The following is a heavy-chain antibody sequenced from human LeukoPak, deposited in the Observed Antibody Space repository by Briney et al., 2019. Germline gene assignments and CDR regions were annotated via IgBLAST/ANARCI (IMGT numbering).Heavy chain of an antibody. CDR3: ARDSTYSSGSRFYDRFDY. CDR1: GFSLSAYW. V-gene: IGHV3-7*03. J-gene: IGHJ4*02. Sequence: GGSLRLSCAASGFSLSAYWMTWVRQAPGKGLEWVANINRDGSQRNHVDSVKGRFIISRDNAKNSPYLQMDSLTAEDTAVYYCARDSTYSSGSRFYDRFDYWGQGTLVTVSS. D-gene: IGHD2-15*01. CDR2: INRDGSQR.